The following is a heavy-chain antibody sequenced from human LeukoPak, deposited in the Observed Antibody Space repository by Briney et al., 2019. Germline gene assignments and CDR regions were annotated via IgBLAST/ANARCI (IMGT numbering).Heavy chain of an antibody. V-gene: IGHV4-61*02. CDR3: ATTGTIPPHYYYYYMDV. D-gene: IGHD1/OR15-1a*01. CDR2: IYTSGST. Sequence: SETLSLTCTVSGGSISTGSYYWNWIRQPAGKGLEWIGRIYTSGSTNYNPSLKSRVTMSLDTSKNQISLKLNSVTAADTAVYYCATTGTIPPHYYYYYMDVWGKGTTVTVSS. J-gene: IGHJ6*03. CDR1: GGSISTGSYY.